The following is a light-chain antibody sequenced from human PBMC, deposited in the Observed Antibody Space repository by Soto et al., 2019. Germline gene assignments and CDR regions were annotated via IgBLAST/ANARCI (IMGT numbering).Light chain of an antibody. CDR2: GAS. Sequence: EIVLTQSPGTLSLSPGERATLSCRASQSVTSTYLGWYQQKPGQAPSLLIYGASSRATGIPDRFSGSGSGTEFSLTISRLEPEDVALYYCQQYVSPPITSGQGTRMESK. J-gene: IGKJ5*01. CDR1: QSVTSTY. CDR3: QQYVSPPIT. V-gene: IGKV3-20*01.